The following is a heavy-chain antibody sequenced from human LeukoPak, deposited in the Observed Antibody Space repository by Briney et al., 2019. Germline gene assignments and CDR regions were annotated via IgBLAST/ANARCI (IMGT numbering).Heavy chain of an antibody. V-gene: IGHV1-2*02. D-gene: IGHD6-19*01. CDR3: ARAYRVCLVGKWFDP. CDR2: INPNSGGT. Sequence: ASVKVSCKASGYTFTGCYMHWVRQAPGQGLEWMGWINPNSGGTNYAQKFQGRVTMTRDTSISTAYMELSRLRSDDTAVYYCARAYRVCLVGKWFDPWGQGTLVTVSS. J-gene: IGHJ5*02. CDR1: GYTFTGCY.